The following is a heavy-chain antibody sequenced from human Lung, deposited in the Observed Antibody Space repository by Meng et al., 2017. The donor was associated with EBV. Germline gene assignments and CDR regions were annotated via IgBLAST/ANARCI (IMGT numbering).Heavy chain of an antibody. CDR1: GGSFSGYY. J-gene: IGHJ5*02. D-gene: IGHD6-6*01. V-gene: IGHV4-30-2*05. Sequence: QLQLQESGSGLVKPSQTLSLTCAVYGGSFSGYYWSWIRQPPGKGLEWIGYIYDSGSTSYNPSLMSRVTISVDTSRNQFSLKLTPVTAADTAVYYCAREYSSSSGLPGPWGQGTLVTVSS. CDR2: IYDSGST. CDR3: AREYSSSSGLPGP.